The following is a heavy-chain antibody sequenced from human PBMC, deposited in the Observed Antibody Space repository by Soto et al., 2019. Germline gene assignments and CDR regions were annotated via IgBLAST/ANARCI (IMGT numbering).Heavy chain of an antibody. D-gene: IGHD1-26*01. Sequence: GGSLRLSCAASGLTFSSYEMNWVRQAPGKGLEWVSYISSSGSSIYYADSVKGRFTISRDNAKNSLYLQMNSLRAEDTAVYYCARGPYYSDPWGQGTLVTVSS. CDR2: ISSSGSSI. V-gene: IGHV3-48*03. CDR1: GLTFSSYE. J-gene: IGHJ5*02. CDR3: ARGPYYSDP.